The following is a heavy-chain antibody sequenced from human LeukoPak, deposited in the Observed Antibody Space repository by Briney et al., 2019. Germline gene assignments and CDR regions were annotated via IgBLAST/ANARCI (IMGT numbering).Heavy chain of an antibody. CDR3: ARMVRGDYDY. D-gene: IGHD3-10*01. CDR2: ISSSSSTI. J-gene: IGHJ4*02. CDR1: GFTFSSYS. Sequence: PGRSLRLSCAASGFTFSSYSMNWVRQAPGKGLEWVSYISSSSSTIYYADSVKGRFTISRDNAKNSLYLQMNSLRAEDTAVYYCARMVRGDYDYWGQGTLVTVSS. V-gene: IGHV3-48*04.